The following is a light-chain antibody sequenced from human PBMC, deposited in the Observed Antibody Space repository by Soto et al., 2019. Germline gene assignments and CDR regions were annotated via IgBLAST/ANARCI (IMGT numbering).Light chain of an antibody. CDR2: LGS. J-gene: IGKJ2*01. CDR1: HSFLNYNGYTY. CDR3: FRALLIPYP. V-gene: IGKV2-28*01. Sequence: DVVMAQSARSLTVTPGEPASISCRSSHSFLNYNGYTYLDWYLQKPGQSPQLLIYLGSNRASGVPDRFSGSGSGTDFTLRFSRVEAENVGVYYCFRALLIPYPLAEGTKVDFK.